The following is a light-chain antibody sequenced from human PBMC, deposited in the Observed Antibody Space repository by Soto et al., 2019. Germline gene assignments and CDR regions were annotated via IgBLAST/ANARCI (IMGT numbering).Light chain of an antibody. J-gene: IGLJ2*01. V-gene: IGLV2-8*01. Sequence: QSALTQPPSASGSPGQSVTISCTGTSRDVGSYKFVSWYQQHPGKAPKLMMYEVSKRPSGVPDRFSGSKSGNTASLTVSGLQAEDEADYFCSSYAGNYNLVFGGGTKLTVL. CDR1: SRDVGSYKF. CDR2: EVS. CDR3: SSYAGNYNLV.